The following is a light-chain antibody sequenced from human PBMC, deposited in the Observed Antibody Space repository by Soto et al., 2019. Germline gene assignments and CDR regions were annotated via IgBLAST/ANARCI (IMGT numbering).Light chain of an antibody. Sequence: DIQMTQSPSTLSASVGDRVIITCRASQSISSWLAWYQQKPGKAPNLLIYKASTLKSGVPLRFSGSGSGTEFTLTISSLQPDDFATYYCQQYDNDSCTFGQGTKVEIK. CDR3: QQYDNDSCT. J-gene: IGKJ1*01. CDR2: KAS. CDR1: QSISSW. V-gene: IGKV1-5*03.